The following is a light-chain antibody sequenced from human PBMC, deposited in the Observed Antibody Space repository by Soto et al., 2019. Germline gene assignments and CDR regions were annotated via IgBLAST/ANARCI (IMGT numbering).Light chain of an antibody. J-gene: IGKJ1*01. V-gene: IGKV4-1*01. CDR1: QSVLYSSNNKNY. Sequence: DIVMTQSPDSLAVSLGERATINCKSSQSVLYSSNNKNYLAWYQQRPGQPPNLLIYWASTRESGVPDRFSGSGSGTDFTLTISSLQAEDVAIYYCQQSSVTPTFGQGTKVEV. CDR3: QQSSVTPT. CDR2: WAS.